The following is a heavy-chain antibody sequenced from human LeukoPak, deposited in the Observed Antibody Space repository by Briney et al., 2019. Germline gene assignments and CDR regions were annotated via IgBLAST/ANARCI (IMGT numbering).Heavy chain of an antibody. D-gene: IGHD6-13*01. CDR2: INPNSGGT. CDR1: GYTFTGYY. CDR3: ARDFTVYSSSPGY. Sequence: ASVKVSCKASGYTFTGYYMHWVRQAPGQGLEWMGRINPNSGGTKYAQKVQCRVTMTRATSISTGYMELSRPRSDDTAVYYCARDFTVYSSSPGYWGQGTLVTVSS. J-gene: IGHJ4*02. V-gene: IGHV1-2*06.